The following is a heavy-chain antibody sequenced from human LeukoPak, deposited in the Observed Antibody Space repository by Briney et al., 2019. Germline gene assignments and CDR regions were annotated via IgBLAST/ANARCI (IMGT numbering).Heavy chain of an antibody. CDR1: GGSISSSSYY. CDR3: ATHLWSQIFDY. D-gene: IGHD2-21*01. V-gene: IGHV4-39*01. Sequence: SSETLSLTCTVSGGSISSSSYYWGWIRQPPGKGLEWIGSIYYSGSTYYNPSLKSRVTISVDTSKNQFSLKLSSVTAADTAVYYCATHLWSQIFDYWGQGTLVTVSS. J-gene: IGHJ4*02. CDR2: IYYSGST.